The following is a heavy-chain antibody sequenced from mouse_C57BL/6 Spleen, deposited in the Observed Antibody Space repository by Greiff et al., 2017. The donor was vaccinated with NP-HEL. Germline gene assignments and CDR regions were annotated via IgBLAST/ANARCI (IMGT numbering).Heavy chain of an antibody. D-gene: IGHD1-1*01. CDR2: ISYDGSN. V-gene: IGHV3-6*01. Sequence: EVKLMESGPGLVKPSQSLSLTCSVTGYSITSGYYWNWIRQFPGNKLEWMGYISYDGSNNYNPSLKNRISITRDTSKNQFFLKLNSVTTEDTATYYCAREGEFYYYGSSYEPYWYFDVWGTGTTVTVSS. CDR3: AREGEFYYYGSSYEPYWYFDV. J-gene: IGHJ1*03. CDR1: GYSITSGYY.